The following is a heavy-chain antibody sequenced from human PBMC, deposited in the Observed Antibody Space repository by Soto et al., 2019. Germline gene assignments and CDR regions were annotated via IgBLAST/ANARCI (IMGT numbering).Heavy chain of an antibody. CDR2: IIPMFGSP. CDR1: GGTLSTNA. Sequence: QVQLVQSGAEVKKAGSSVKVSCKASGGTLSTNAISWVRQAPGQGLEWMGAIIPMFGSPKYAQKFLGRVTITADNPTSTIYMEMISLTSADTAVYYCARGGFVAGLYNATDAWGQGTTVAVSS. D-gene: IGHD6-19*01. V-gene: IGHV1-69*06. J-gene: IGHJ6*02. CDR3: ARGGFVAGLYNATDA.